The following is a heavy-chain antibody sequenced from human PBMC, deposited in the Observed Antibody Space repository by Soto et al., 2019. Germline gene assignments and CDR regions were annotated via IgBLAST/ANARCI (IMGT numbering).Heavy chain of an antibody. Sequence: GGSVRLSCAASGFTFSSYAMSWVRQAPGKGLEWVSAISGSGGSTYYADSVKGRFTISRDNSKNTLYLQMNSLRAEDTAVYYCAKVPGYSSGWGQSGAFDIWGQGTMVTVSS. CDR2: ISGSGGST. J-gene: IGHJ3*02. CDR3: AKVPGYSSGWGQSGAFDI. CDR1: GFTFSSYA. V-gene: IGHV3-23*01. D-gene: IGHD6-19*01.